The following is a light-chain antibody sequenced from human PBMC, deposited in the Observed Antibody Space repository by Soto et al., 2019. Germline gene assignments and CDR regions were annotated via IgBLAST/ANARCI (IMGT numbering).Light chain of an antibody. J-gene: IGKJ2*01. CDR1: QGIRND. CDR2: AAS. CDR3: LHQSDLPDA. Sequence: DIQMTQSPSSLSASVGDRFTITCRASQGIRNDLGWYQQKLGKAPKRLIYAASSLQNGVPSRFSGSGFGTEVTLTISSLQPEDVATYYCLHQSDLPDAFGQGTKREIK. V-gene: IGKV1-17*01.